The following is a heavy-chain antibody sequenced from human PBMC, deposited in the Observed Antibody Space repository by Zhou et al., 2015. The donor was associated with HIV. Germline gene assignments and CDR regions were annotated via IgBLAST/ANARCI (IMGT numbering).Heavy chain of an antibody. J-gene: IGHJ6*02. CDR1: GGTFSSYT. Sequence: QVQLVQSGAEVKKPGSSVKVSCKASGGTFSSYTISWVRQAPGQGLEWMGRIIPILGIANYAQKFQGRVTITADKSTSTAYMELSSLRSEDTAVYYCARDIERSSTSITRPYYYYGMDVWGQGTTVTVSS. CDR3: ARDIERSSTSITRPYYYYGMDV. D-gene: IGHD2-2*01. CDR2: IIPILGIA. V-gene: IGHV1-69*08.